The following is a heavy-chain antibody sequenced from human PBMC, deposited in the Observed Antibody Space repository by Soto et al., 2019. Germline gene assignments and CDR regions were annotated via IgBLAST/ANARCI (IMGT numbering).Heavy chain of an antibody. D-gene: IGHD1-26*01. J-gene: IGHJ3*02. V-gene: IGHV3-33*01. CDR3: ATVYGGNYWAFDI. CDR1: GFTFSSYG. Sequence: QVQLVESGGGVVQPGRSLRLSCAASGFTFSSYGMHWVRQAPGKGLEWVADIWYDGSNKYYADSVKGRFTISRDNSKNTLYLQMNRLRAEDTAVYYCATVYGGNYWAFDIWGEGTMVTVSS. CDR2: IWYDGSNK.